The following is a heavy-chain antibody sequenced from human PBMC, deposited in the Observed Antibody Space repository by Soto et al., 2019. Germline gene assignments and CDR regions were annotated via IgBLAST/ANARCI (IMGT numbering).Heavy chain of an antibody. CDR1: GGSFSGYY. CDR2: INHSGST. J-gene: IGHJ4*02. D-gene: IGHD6-19*01. V-gene: IGHV4-34*01. CDR3: ARGWGRIFDY. Sequence: QVQLQQWGAGLLKPSETLSLTCAVYGGSFSGYYWNWIRQPPGKGLEWIGEINHSGSTNYNPSITSKVTLSVDTSKNQFSLKLSSVTAADTAVYYCARGWGRIFDYWGQGTLVTVSS.